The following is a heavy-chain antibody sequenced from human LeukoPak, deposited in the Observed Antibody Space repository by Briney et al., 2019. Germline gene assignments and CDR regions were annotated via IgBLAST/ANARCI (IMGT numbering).Heavy chain of an antibody. D-gene: IGHD3-3*01. J-gene: IGHJ6*03. CDR3: ARAEKDFWSGLSQPRYYYMDV. CDR1: KFTFSSYW. V-gene: IGHV3-7*01. Sequence: PVGCLRLSRAASKFTFSSYWTSWVRQAPGKGREWVAEIKVDGNEKYYVDSVKGRFTLSTNKAQNSLYLPSKRLRAEDTAVYFCARAEKDFWSGLSQPRYYYMDVWGKRTTVTVSS. CDR2: IKVDGNEK.